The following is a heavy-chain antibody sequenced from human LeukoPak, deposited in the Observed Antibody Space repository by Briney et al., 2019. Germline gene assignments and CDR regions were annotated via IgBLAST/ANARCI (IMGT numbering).Heavy chain of an antibody. CDR3: ASASIAAAGTKENWFDP. CDR2: INHSGST. CDR1: GGSFSGYY. V-gene: IGHV4-34*01. D-gene: IGHD6-13*01. Sequence: KASETLSLTCAVYGGSFSGYYWSWIRQPPGKGLEWIGEINHSGSTNYNPSLKSRVTISVDTSKNQFSLKLSSVTAADTAVYYCASASIAAAGTKENWFDPWGQGTLVTVSS. J-gene: IGHJ5*02.